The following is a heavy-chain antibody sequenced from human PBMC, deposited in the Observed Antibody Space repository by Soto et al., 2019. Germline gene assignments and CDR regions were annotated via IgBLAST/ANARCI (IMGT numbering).Heavy chain of an antibody. V-gene: IGHV3-74*01. Sequence: EVQLVESGGDFVQPGGSLRLSCAASGFTFSAFWMHWVRHVPGEGLMWISRTNKDGASSEYADSVKGRFSVSRDNAKNTMFLHRTGLRAEDTAVYYCARDALRRNEALDIWGQGTVVTVSS. CDR3: ARDALRRNEALDI. CDR2: TNKDGASS. D-gene: IGHD3-16*01. J-gene: IGHJ3*02. CDR1: GFTFSAFW.